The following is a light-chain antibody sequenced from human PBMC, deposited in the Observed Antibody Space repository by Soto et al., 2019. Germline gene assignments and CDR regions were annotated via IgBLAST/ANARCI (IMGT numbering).Light chain of an antibody. Sequence: EIVLTQSPGTLSLSPGETVTLSCRASQSVSSSLIAWYQQKPGHSPSLLVFGASTRATDIPDRFSGRGSGTDFTLTISRLEPEDFAVYYCHHYGSSWAFGQGSKVEFK. CDR3: HHYGSSWA. CDR1: QSVSSSL. V-gene: IGKV3-20*01. J-gene: IGKJ1*01. CDR2: GAS.